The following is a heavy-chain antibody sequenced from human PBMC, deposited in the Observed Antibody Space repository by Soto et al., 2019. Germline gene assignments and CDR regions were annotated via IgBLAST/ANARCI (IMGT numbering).Heavy chain of an antibody. CDR3: ARRGSGSYYDY. J-gene: IGHJ4*02. CDR1: GFTFSSYA. V-gene: IGHV3-23*01. CDR2: ISGSGDST. Sequence: EVQLLESGGGLVQPGGSLRLSCAASGFTFSSYAMRWVRQAPVKGLEWVSAISGSGDSTYYADSVKGRFTISRDNSKNTLYLKKNSLRSEDTAVYYCARRGSGSYYDYWGQGTLVTVSS. D-gene: IGHD1-26*01.